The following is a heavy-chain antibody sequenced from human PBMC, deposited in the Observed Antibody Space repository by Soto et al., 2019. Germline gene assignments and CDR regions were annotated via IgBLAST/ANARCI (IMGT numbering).Heavy chain of an antibody. CDR2: IRGSGGST. D-gene: IGHD6-19*01. V-gene: IGHV3-23*01. J-gene: IGHJ4*02. CDR3: AKVGGRQWLVDRIGERQYYFDY. CDR1: GFTFSSYA. Sequence: EVQLLESGGGWVQPGGSLRLSCAASGFTFSSYAMSWVRQAPGKGLEWVSAIRGSGGSTYYADAVKGRFTISRDNTKNQLYLQMNSLRAEDTAVYYCAKVGGRQWLVDRIGERQYYFDYWGQGTLVTVSS.